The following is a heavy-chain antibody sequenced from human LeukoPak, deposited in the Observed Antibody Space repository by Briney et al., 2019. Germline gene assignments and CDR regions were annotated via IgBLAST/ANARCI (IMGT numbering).Heavy chain of an antibody. CDR3: TTDRGIAFDI. Sequence: GGSLRLSCAASEFTFTNYAMSWVRQAPGKGLEWVSAISGSGGSTYYADSVKGRFTISRDNSKNTLYLQMNSLKTEDTAVYYCTTDRGIAFDIWGQGTMVTVSS. V-gene: IGHV3-23*01. D-gene: IGHD3-10*01. CDR1: EFTFTNYA. J-gene: IGHJ3*02. CDR2: ISGSGGST.